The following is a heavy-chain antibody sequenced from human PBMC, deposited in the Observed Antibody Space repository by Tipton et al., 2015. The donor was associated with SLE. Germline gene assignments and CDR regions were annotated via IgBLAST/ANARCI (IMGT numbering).Heavy chain of an antibody. CDR2: MYNNERT. CDR1: GVSIRSHY. D-gene: IGHD3-10*01. CDR3: ATFRDMVQGVIGAFNI. V-gene: IGHV4-59*08. Sequence: TLSLTCTVSGVSIRSHYWSWIRQSPGKGLEWIGYMYNNERTKYNLSPESRVTISVDTSKNQFSLKLTSVTAANTAVYYCATFRDMVQGVIGAFNIWGQGTMVTVSS. J-gene: IGHJ3*02.